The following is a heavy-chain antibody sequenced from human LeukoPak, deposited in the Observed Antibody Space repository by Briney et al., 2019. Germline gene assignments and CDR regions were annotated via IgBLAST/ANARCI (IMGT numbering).Heavy chain of an antibody. Sequence: ASVKVSCKASGYTFTGYYMHWVRQAPGQGLEWMGWINPNSGGTNYAQKFQGRVTMTRDTSISTAYMELSRLRSDDTAVYYCARVRGRGYSYGRYYFDYWGQGTLVTVSS. CDR3: ARVRGRGYSYGRYYFDY. D-gene: IGHD5-18*01. CDR2: INPNSGGT. V-gene: IGHV1-2*02. J-gene: IGHJ4*02. CDR1: GYTFTGYY.